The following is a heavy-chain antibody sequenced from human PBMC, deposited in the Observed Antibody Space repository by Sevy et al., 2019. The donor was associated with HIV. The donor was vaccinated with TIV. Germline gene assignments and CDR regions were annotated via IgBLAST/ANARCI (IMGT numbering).Heavy chain of an antibody. Sequence: ASVKVSCKASGDTFSSYAISWVRQAPGQGLEWMGGIIPIFGTANYAQKFQGRVTITADESTSTAYMELSSLRSEDTAVYYCARVVYYDSSGYYRDYYYYYGMDVWGQGTTVTVSS. J-gene: IGHJ6*02. D-gene: IGHD3-22*01. CDR1: GDTFSSYA. V-gene: IGHV1-69*13. CDR3: ARVVYYDSSGYYRDYYYYYGMDV. CDR2: IIPIFGTA.